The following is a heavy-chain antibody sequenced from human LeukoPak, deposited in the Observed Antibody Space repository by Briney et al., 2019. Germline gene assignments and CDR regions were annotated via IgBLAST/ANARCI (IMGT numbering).Heavy chain of an antibody. CDR3: AKSPGYSNTSPFDY. CDR1: GFTFNSYA. J-gene: IGHJ4*02. CDR2: ISGSGGNT. V-gene: IGHV3-23*01. Sequence: GGSLRLSCAASGFTFNSYAMSWVRQAPGKGLEWVSGISGSGGNTYYADSVKGRFTISRDNSRNTLYLQMNSLTAEDTALYYCAKSPGYSNTSPFDYWGQGTLVAVSS. D-gene: IGHD5-12*01.